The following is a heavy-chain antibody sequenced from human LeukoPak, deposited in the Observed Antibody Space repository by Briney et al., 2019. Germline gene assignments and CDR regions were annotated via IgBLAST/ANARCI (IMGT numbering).Heavy chain of an antibody. J-gene: IGHJ4*02. CDR2: INPNSGGT. CDR3: ARGSGTFKQQLDY. V-gene: IGHV1-2*02. CDR1: GYTFTGYY. Sequence: ASVKVSCKASGYTFTGYYMHWVRQAPGQGLEWMGWINPNSGGTNYAQKFQGRVTMTRDMSTSTVYMELSSLRFEDTAVFYCARGSGTFKQQLDYWGQGTLVTVSS. D-gene: IGHD6-13*01.